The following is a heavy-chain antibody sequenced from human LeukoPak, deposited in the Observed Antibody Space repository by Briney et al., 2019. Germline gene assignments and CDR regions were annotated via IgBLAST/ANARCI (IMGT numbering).Heavy chain of an antibody. J-gene: IGHJ4*02. CDR1: GFTFSSYW. CDR2: IKQDGSEK. V-gene: IGHV3-7*01. CDR3: ARHAIARYYYDSSGYYDFDY. Sequence: PGGSLRLSCAASGFTFSSYWMSWVRQAPGKGLEWVANIKQDGSEKYYVDSVKGRFTISRDNAKNSLYLQMNSLRAEDTAVYYCARHAIARYYYDSSGYYDFDYWGQGTLVTVSS. D-gene: IGHD3-22*01.